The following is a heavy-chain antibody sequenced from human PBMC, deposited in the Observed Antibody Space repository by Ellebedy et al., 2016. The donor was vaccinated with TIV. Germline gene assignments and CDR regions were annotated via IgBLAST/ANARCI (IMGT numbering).Heavy chain of an antibody. CDR3: ARDRGGAVDY. CDR1: GGSITTYY. D-gene: IGHD3-16*01. V-gene: IGHV4-4*08. J-gene: IGHJ4*02. CDR2: IFSSGTT. Sequence: MPSETLSLTCNVSGGSITTYYWSWIRQPPGQGLEWIGYIFSSGTTNYNPSLKSRVTMSMEMSKNQFSLRLTSVTPADTAVYFCARDRGGAVDYWGQGTLVTVSS.